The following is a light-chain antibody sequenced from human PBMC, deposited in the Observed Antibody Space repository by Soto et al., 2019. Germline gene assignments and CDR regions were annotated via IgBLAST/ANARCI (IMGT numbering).Light chain of an antibody. Sequence: QSALSQPASVSGSPGQSITISCTGSSSDVGRYHLVSWYQQHSGKAPKLMISEVTRRPSGVSNRFSASKSGNTASLTISGLQAEYEADYYCCSYAGNSDVVFGGGTKLTVL. V-gene: IGLV2-23*02. J-gene: IGLJ2*01. CDR2: EVT. CDR1: SSDVGRYHL. CDR3: CSYAGNSDVV.